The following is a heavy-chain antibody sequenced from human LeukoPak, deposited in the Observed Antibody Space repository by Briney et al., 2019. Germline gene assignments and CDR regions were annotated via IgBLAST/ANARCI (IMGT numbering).Heavy chain of an antibody. J-gene: IGHJ4*02. V-gene: IGHV1-2*02. Sequence: ASVKVSCKCSGYTFTGYYIHWVRQAPGQGLEWMGFINPNTGGTSYAQKFQARVTMTRDTSISTAYMELSGLRSDDTAVYYCARRYDFWSGYPTAFDYWGQGTLVTVSS. D-gene: IGHD3-3*01. CDR2: INPNTGGT. CDR1: GYTFTGYY. CDR3: ARRYDFWSGYPTAFDY.